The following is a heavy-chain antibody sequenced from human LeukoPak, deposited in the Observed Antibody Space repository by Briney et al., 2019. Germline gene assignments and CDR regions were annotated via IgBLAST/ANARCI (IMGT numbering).Heavy chain of an antibody. V-gene: IGHV4-4*07. CDR3: ARSPVVPGSIFPFDS. J-gene: IGHJ4*02. CDR1: GGSISSYY. CDR2: IYTTGRT. D-gene: IGHD2-2*01. Sequence: TSSETLSLTCTVSGGSISSYYWNWIRQPAGERLEWIGRIYTTGRTNYKASLQSRVTISLDTSKSQFSLELSSVTAADTAVYYCARSPVVPGSIFPFDSWGQGTLVTVSS.